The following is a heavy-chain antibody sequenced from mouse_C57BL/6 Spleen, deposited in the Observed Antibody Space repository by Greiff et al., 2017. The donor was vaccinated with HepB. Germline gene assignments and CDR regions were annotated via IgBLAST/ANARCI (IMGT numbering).Heavy chain of an antibody. V-gene: IGHV1-82*01. J-gene: IGHJ2*01. CDR2: IYPGDGDT. D-gene: IGHD4-1*01. Sequence: VQRVESGPELVKPGASVKISCKASGYAFSSSWMNWVKQRPGKGLEWIGRIYPGDGDTNYNGKFKGKATLTADKSSSTAYMQLSSLTSEDSAVYFCAREGDWALFDYWGQGTTLTVSS. CDR3: AREGDWALFDY. CDR1: GYAFSSSW.